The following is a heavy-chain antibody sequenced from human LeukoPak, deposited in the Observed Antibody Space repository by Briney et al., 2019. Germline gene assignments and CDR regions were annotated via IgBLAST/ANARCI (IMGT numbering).Heavy chain of an antibody. CDR3: ARETLAMVRGVIPKEAWGWFDP. CDR2: INHSGST. Sequence: SETLSLTCAVYGGSFSGYYWSWIRQPPGKGLEWIGEINHSGSTNYNPSLKSRVTISVDTSKNQFSLELTSVTAADTAVYYCARETLAMVRGVIPKEAWGWFDPWGQGTLVTVSS. CDR1: GGSFSGYY. J-gene: IGHJ5*02. D-gene: IGHD3-10*01. V-gene: IGHV4-34*01.